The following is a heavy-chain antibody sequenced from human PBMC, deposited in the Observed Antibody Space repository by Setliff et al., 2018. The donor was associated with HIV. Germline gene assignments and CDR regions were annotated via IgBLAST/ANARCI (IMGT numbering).Heavy chain of an antibody. J-gene: IGHJ4*02. CDR2: IFYSETVYYGGRT. V-gene: IGHV4-39*02. CDR1: GGSISSNNYY. D-gene: IGHD4-17*01. Sequence: SETLSLTCTVSGGSISSNNYYWGWIRQPPGKGLGWIGSIFYSETVYYGGRTYYSPSLKSRVTISIDTSNNQISLRLSSVTAADTAMYYCVRDDYGYNGKGFDSWGQGTLVTVSS. CDR3: VRDDYGYNGKGFDS.